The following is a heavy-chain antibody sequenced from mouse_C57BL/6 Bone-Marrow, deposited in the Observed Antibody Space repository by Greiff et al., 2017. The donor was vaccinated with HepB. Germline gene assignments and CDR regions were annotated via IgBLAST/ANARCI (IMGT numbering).Heavy chain of an antibody. Sequence: QVQLQQSGPGLVQPSQSLSITCTVSGFSLTSYGVHWVRQSPGKGLEWLGVIWSGGSTDYNAAFISRLSISKDNSKSQVIFQMTSLQADDTAIYYCAPHYYGSSLYAMDHWGQGTSVTVSS. CDR1: GFSLTSYG. CDR2: IWSGGST. J-gene: IGHJ4*01. V-gene: IGHV2-2*01. CDR3: APHYYGSSLYAMDH. D-gene: IGHD1-1*01.